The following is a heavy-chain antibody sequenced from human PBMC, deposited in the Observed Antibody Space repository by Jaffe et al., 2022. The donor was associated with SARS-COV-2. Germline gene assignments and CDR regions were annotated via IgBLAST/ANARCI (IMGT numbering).Heavy chain of an antibody. V-gene: IGHV3-23*01. Sequence: EVQLLESGGDLVQPGGSLRLSCATSGFRFSNYPMNWVRQAPGKGLEWVSTINYRDRGTHYADSVRGRFTISRDNSRSALYLQMDSLRVEDTAVYFCANALSDEATEQFWGRGTLVTVSS. J-gene: IGHJ4*02. CDR2: INYRDRGT. CDR1: GFRFSNYP. D-gene: IGHD1-26*01. CDR3: ANALSDEATEQF.